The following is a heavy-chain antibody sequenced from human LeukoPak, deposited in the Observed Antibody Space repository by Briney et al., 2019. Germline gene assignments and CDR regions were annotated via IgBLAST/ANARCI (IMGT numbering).Heavy chain of an antibody. D-gene: IGHD1-7*01. Sequence: GGSLSLSCAASGFRFSGYWMTWVRQAPGKGLEWVANIKGDGSETSYVTSVKGRFTISRDNAKNSLSLQMNSLRVEDTAVYYCARAGSFWHYVYWGQGTLVTVSS. CDR1: GFRFSGYW. V-gene: IGHV3-7*01. J-gene: IGHJ4*02. CDR2: IKGDGSET. CDR3: ARAGSFWHYVY.